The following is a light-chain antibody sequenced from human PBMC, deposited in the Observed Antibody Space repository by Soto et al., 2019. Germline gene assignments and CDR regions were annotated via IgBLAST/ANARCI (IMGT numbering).Light chain of an antibody. V-gene: IGKV1-17*01. Sequence: DIPMTKSPSSLSASVGDRVTIPCRASQGIRNDLGWSQQKAGKAPKLLIYAASTLQSGVPSRFSGSGSGTDFTLTISCLQSEDFATYYCQQYYSYPLTFGGGTKVDIK. CDR1: QGIRND. CDR2: AAS. J-gene: IGKJ4*01. CDR3: QQYYSYPLT.